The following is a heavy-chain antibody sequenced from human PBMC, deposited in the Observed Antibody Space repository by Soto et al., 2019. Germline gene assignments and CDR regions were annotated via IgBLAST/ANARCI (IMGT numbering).Heavy chain of an antibody. Sequence: QVQLQESGPGLVKPSGTLSLTCAVSGVSISIPNWWAWVRQAPGKGLEWIGEIDHSGTTNYNPSHNSRVTISLDRSKNQFSLRLSSVAAADTAVYFCARGKFYAFDIWGQGTMVTVSS. CDR1: GVSISIPNW. J-gene: IGHJ3*02. CDR2: IDHSGTT. V-gene: IGHV4-4*02. CDR3: ARGKFYAFDI.